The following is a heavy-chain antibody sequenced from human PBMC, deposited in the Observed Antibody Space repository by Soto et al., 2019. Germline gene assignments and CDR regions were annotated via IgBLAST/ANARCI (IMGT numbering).Heavy chain of an antibody. CDR1: VYTFTSYG. D-gene: IGHD5-12*01. CDR3: ASHRDGYNREDAFDI. J-gene: IGHJ3*02. V-gene: IGHV1-18*04. CDR2: ISAYNGNT. Sequence: ASVKVSCKASVYTFTSYGISWVRQAPGQGLEWMGWISAYNGNTNYAQKLQGRVTMTTDTSTSTAYMELRSLRSDDTAVYCCASHRDGYNREDAFDIWGQGTMVTVSS.